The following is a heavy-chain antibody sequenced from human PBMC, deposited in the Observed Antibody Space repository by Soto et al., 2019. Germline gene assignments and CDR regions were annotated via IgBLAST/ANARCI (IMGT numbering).Heavy chain of an antibody. D-gene: IGHD6-19*01. J-gene: IGHJ4*02. CDR3: ARESLEPASYGIAVASM. Sequence: QVQLQQWGAGLLKLSETLSLTCAVYGGCFSGYYWSWIRQPPGKGLEWIGEINPSGSTNYNPSLERQVTISVDTSKHQCALKRSSVTAADTAVYYCARESLEPASYGIAVASMWSQGTLVTVSS. V-gene: IGHV4-34*01. CDR1: GGCFSGYY. CDR2: INPSGST.